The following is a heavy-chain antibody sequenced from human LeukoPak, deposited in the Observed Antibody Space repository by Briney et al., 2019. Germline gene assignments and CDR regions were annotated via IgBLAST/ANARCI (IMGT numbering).Heavy chain of an antibody. J-gene: IGHJ5*02. CDR1: GGSISSGTYY. D-gene: IGHD4-17*01. V-gene: IGHV4-31*03. CDR2: IYYSGGS. Sequence: SETLSPTCTVSGGSISSGTYYWSWIRQLPGKGLEWIGYIYYSGGSYYNPSLKSRVSISVDTSKNQFSLKLSSVTAADTAVYYCARYYGDYSNWFDPWGQGTLVTVSS. CDR3: ARYYGDYSNWFDP.